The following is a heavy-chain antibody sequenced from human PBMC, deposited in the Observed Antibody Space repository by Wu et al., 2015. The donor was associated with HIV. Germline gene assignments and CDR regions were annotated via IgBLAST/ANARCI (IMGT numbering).Heavy chain of an antibody. J-gene: IGHJ3*01. V-gene: IGHV1-2*02. CDR2: INPKSGGT. CDR1: GYTFTGYY. Sequence: QVQLVQSGAEVKKPGASVKVSCKASGYTFTGYYMHWVRQAPGQGLEWMGWINPKSGGTNYAQKFQGRVTMTRDTSISTVYMELSRLRSDDTAVYYCFVYFRYQLPDTNDTFDVWGQGQWSPSLQ. D-gene: IGHD2-2*01. CDR3: FVYFRYQLPDTNDTFDV.